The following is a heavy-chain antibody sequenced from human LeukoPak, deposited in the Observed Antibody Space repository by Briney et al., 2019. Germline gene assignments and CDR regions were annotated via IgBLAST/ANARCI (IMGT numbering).Heavy chain of an antibody. CDR3: ARRAEYSGSYCAVLDY. V-gene: IGHV4-34*01. Sequence: PSETLSLTCAVYGGSFSGYYWSWIRQPPGKGLEWIGIIYYTGSTYYNPSLKSRVTISVDTSKNQFSLKLSSVTAADTAVYYCARRAEYSGSYCAVLDYWGQGTLVTVSS. CDR1: GGSFSGYY. J-gene: IGHJ4*02. D-gene: IGHD1-26*01. CDR2: IYYTGST.